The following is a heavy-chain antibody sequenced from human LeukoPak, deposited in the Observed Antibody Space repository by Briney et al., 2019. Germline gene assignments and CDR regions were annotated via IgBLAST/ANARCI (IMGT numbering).Heavy chain of an antibody. CDR1: GYTFTSYG. CDR2: ISAYNGNT. J-gene: IGHJ5*02. D-gene: IGHD2-2*02. V-gene: IGHV1-18*01. Sequence: ASVKVSCKASGYTFTSYGISWVRQAPGQGLEWMGWISAYNGNTNYAQKLQGRVTMTTDTSTSTAYMELRGLRSDDTAVYYCARNLGYCSSTSCYTGWFDPWGQGTLVTVSS. CDR3: ARNLGYCSSTSCYTGWFDP.